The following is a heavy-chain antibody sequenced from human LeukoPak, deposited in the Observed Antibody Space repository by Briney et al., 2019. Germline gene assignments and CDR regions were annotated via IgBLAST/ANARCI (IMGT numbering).Heavy chain of an antibody. D-gene: IGHD2-2*01. V-gene: IGHV4-34*01. J-gene: IGHJ4*02. CDR3: ARGYCSSTSCPDFDY. CDR1: GGSFSGYY. Sequence: PSETLSLTCAVYGGSFSGYYWSWIRQPPGKGLEWIGEINHSGSTNYNPSLKSRVTISIDTSNNQFFLKLSSVTAADTAIYYCARGYCSSTSCPDFDYWGQGTLVTVSS. CDR2: INHSGST.